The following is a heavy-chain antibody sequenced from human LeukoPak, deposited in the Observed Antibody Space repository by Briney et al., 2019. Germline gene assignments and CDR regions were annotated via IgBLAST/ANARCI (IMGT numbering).Heavy chain of an antibody. Sequence: GGSLSLSCAASGFTFSTYEMSWVRQTPGKGLEWVAYISSSGRTTYYADSVEGRFTISRDDAKNSLYLQMSSLKVEDTAIYYCAREGGSFFFEYWGQGTLVTVSS. CDR1: GFTFSTYE. D-gene: IGHD2-15*01. J-gene: IGHJ4*02. V-gene: IGHV3-48*03. CDR2: ISSSGRTT. CDR3: AREGGSFFFEY.